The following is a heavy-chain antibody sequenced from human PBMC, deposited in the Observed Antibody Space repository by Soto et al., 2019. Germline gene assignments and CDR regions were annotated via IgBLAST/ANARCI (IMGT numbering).Heavy chain of an antibody. Sequence: QVQLQESGPGLVKPSQTLSLTCTVSGGSISSGGYYWSWIRQHPGKGLEWIGYIYYSGSTYYNPSLKSRVTISVDTSKNQFSLKLSSVTAADTAVYYCARDCSSGSCYNYGMDVWGQGTMVTVSS. CDR3: ARDCSSGSCYNYGMDV. D-gene: IGHD2-15*01. J-gene: IGHJ6*02. V-gene: IGHV4-31*03. CDR1: GGSISSGGYY. CDR2: IYYSGST.